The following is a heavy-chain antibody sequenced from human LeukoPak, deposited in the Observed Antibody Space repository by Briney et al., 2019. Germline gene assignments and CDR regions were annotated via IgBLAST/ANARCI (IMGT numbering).Heavy chain of an antibody. D-gene: IGHD1-26*01. CDR2: ISYDGSNK. J-gene: IGHJ4*02. V-gene: IGHV3-30*18. CDR3: AKGPQWELLD. Sequence: PGGSLRLSCAASGLIFTNYNFNWVRQAPGKGLEWVAVISYDGSNKYYADSVKGRFTISRDNSKNTLYLQMNSLRAEDTAVYYCAKGPQWELLDWGQGTLVTVSS. CDR1: GLIFTNYN.